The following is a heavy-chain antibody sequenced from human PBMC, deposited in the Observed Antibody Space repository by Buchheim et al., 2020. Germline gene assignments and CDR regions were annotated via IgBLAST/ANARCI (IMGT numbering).Heavy chain of an antibody. CDR1: GFTFSSYS. Sequence: EVQLVESGGGLVQPGGSLRLSCAASGFTFSSYSMNWVRQAPGKGLEWVSYISSSSSTIYYADSVKGRFTISRDNAKNSLYLQMNSLRAEDTAVYYCARGGYSGYDYGGYSYGPVGRIDYWGQGTL. CDR3: ARGGYSGYDYGGYSYGPVGRIDY. CDR2: ISSSSSTI. J-gene: IGHJ4*02. V-gene: IGHV3-48*01. D-gene: IGHD5-12*01.